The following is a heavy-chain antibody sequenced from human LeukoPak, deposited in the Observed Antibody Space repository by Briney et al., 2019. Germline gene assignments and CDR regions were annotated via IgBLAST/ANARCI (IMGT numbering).Heavy chain of an antibody. CDR1: GYTVSSNY. Sequence: SGGSLRLSCAAFGYTVSSNYMTWVRQAPGRGLEWVSVIYTGGRTFYADSVKGRFTISEDNSKNTLYLQMDSLRAEDTAVYYCAKYYVVGGTANAFDIWGRGTLVTVSS. CDR3: AKYYVVGGTANAFDI. V-gene: IGHV3-53*01. CDR2: IYTGGRT. D-gene: IGHD2-21*01. J-gene: IGHJ3*02.